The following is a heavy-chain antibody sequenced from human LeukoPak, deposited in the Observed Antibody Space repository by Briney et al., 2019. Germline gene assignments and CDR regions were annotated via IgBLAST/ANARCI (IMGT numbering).Heavy chain of an antibody. CDR2: VYYSGST. V-gene: IGHV4-39*01. CDR3: ARHVSYSCDNFDF. Sequence: TSETLSLTCTVSGGSISDISYYWGWIRQPPGKGLEWIGSVYYSGSTSYNPSLKSRVTISVDTSKNQFSLKLSSVTAADTAVYFCARHVSYSCDNFDFWGQGTLVTVSS. J-gene: IGHJ4*02. D-gene: IGHD4-11*01. CDR1: GGSISDISYY.